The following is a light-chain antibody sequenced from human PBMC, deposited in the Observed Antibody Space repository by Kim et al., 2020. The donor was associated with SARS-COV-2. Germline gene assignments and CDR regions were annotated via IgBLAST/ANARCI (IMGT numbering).Light chain of an antibody. CDR2: GKN. CDR1: SLRSYY. CDR3: NSRDSSGNHMV. V-gene: IGLV3-19*01. Sequence: SSELTQDPAVSVALGQKVRITCQGDSLRSYYASWYQQKPGQAPVLVIYGKNNRPSGIPDRFSGSSSGNTASLTITWAQAEDEADYYCNSRDSSGNHMVFGGGTQLTVL. J-gene: IGLJ2*01.